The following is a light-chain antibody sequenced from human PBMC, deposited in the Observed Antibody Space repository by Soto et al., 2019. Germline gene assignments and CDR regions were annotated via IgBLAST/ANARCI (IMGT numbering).Light chain of an antibody. CDR3: QHSNHLPL. CDR1: QDIGTY. CDR2: DAS. V-gene: IGKV1-33*01. Sequence: DIQMPQSPPSLSASVGDRVPITCQASQDIGTYLNWYQHKPGKAPNLVIYDASNLETGVPSRFSGGGSGTDFTFTISSLRPEDIATYYCQHSNHLPLFGPGTKVDF. J-gene: IGKJ3*01.